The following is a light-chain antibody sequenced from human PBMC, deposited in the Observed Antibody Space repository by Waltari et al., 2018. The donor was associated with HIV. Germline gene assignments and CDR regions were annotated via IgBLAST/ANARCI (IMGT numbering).Light chain of an antibody. V-gene: IGLV1-47*01. J-gene: IGLJ1*01. CDR1: NSNVGSKP. CDR3: VAWDDSLSGYV. CDR2: RDY. Sequence: QSVLTQPPSASGTLGQRVTISCPGSNSNVGSKPVYWFQQVPGTAPKLLIYRDYQRRSGIPDRVSGSKSGASASLTISGRRSEDEADYYCVAWDDSLSGYVFGTGTKVSVL.